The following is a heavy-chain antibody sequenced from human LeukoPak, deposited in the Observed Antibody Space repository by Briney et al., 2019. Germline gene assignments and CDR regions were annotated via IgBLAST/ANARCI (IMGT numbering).Heavy chain of an antibody. D-gene: IGHD2-2*01. J-gene: IGHJ5*02. CDR2: INPSGGST. V-gene: IGHV1-46*01. CDR1: GYTFTSYY. CDR3: ARNRCSSTSCYLPPSFDP. Sequence: ASAKVSCKASGYTFTSYYMHWVRQAPGQGLEWMGIINPSGGSTSYAQKFRGRVTMTRDMSTSTVYMELSSLRSEDTAVYYCARNRCSSTSCYLPPSFDPWGQGTLVTVSS.